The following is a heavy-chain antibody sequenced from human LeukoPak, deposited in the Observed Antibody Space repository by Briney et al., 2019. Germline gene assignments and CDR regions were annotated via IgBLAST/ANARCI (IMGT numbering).Heavy chain of an antibody. J-gene: IGHJ3*01. CDR2: LSDDGSNK. CDR3: ARDGFAVVDTSGDNAFDL. D-gene: IGHD3-22*01. V-gene: IGHV3-30*04. Sequence: GGSLRLSCAASGFTFSIYAIHWVRQAPGKGLEWVTLLSDDGSNKYYADSVRGRFIVSRDNSKNTLYLQMNSLRPEDTAVYYCARDGFAVVDTSGDNAFDLWGQGTMVTVSS. CDR1: GFTFSIYA.